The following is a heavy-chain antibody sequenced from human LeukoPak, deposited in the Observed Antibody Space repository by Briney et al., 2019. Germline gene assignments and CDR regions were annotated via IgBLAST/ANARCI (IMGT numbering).Heavy chain of an antibody. CDR1: GFTFRSYS. CDR3: AVAYYYGSGNAFDI. J-gene: IGHJ3*02. D-gene: IGHD3-10*01. CDR2: IISDSKYM. V-gene: IGHV3-21*01. Sequence: GRCLRLSCAASGFTFRSYSMNWVRQAAGKWLGWDSSIISDSKYMNQADSVQGRFTISRDNAKNSLHLQMNSLRAEDTAVYYCAVAYYYGSGNAFDIWGQGTKVTVSP.